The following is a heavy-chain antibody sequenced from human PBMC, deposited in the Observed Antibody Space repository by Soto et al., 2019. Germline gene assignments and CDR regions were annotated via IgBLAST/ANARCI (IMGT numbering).Heavy chain of an antibody. CDR1: GYSISSSNW. V-gene: IGHV4-28*03. Sequence: PSETLSLTCAVSGYSISSSNWWGWIRQPPGKGLEWIGYIYYSGSTHYNPSLKSRVTMSVDTSKNQFSLKLSSVTAVDTAVYYCATGPRPTHVDYWGQGTLVTVSS. CDR2: IYYSGST. D-gene: IGHD2-15*01. J-gene: IGHJ4*02. CDR3: ATGPRPTHVDY.